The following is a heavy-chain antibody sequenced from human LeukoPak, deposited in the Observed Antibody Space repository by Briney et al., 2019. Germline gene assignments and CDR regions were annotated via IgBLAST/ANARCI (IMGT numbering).Heavy chain of an antibody. J-gene: IGHJ3*02. CDR3: ARVRIQLWTDAFDI. D-gene: IGHD5-18*01. V-gene: IGHV3-48*01. Sequence: GGFLRLSCAASGFTFSSYSMNWVRQAPGKGLEWVSYISSSSSTIYYADSVKGRFTISRDNAKNSLYLQMNSLRAEDTAVYYCARVRIQLWTDAFDIWGQGTMVTVSS. CDR2: ISSSSSTI. CDR1: GFTFSSYS.